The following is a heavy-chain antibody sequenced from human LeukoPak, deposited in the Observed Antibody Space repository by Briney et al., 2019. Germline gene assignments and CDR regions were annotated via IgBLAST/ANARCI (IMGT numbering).Heavy chain of an antibody. CDR3: ARGSSGWYGIDY. V-gene: IGHV3-74*01. CDR2: INIDGTST. D-gene: IGHD6-19*01. Sequence: GGSLRLSCAASGFTFSNYWMHWVRQVPGKRLVCVSRINIDGTSTSYADSVKGRFTISRDNAKNALYLQMNSLRAEDTAVYYCARGSSGWYGIDYWGQGDLVNVSS. J-gene: IGHJ4*02. CDR1: GFTFSNYW.